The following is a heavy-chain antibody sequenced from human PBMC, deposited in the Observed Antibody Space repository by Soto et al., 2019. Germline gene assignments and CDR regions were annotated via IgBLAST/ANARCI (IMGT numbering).Heavy chain of an antibody. CDR3: ARRAGDYGPYGMDV. V-gene: IGHV4-30-4*01. D-gene: IGHD3-9*01. Sequence: KSSETLSLTCTVSGGSISSGDYYWSWIRQPPGKGLEWIGYIDYSGSTFNNPSLKSRLTLSIDTSKNQFSLKLSSVTAADSAVYYCARRAGDYGPYGMDVWGQGTTVTVSS. J-gene: IGHJ6*02. CDR1: GGSISSGDYY. CDR2: IDYSGST.